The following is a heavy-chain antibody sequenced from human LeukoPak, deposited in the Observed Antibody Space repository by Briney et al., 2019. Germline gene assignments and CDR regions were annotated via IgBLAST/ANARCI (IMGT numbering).Heavy chain of an antibody. Sequence: PGGSLRLSRAASGFTFDDYGMSWVRQAPGKGLEWVSGINWNGGSTGYADSVKGRFTISRDDAKNSLYLQMNSLRAEDTAVYFCARDPYSGSYGPYYYYFMDVWGKGTTVTISS. J-gene: IGHJ6*03. D-gene: IGHD1-26*01. CDR1: GFTFDDYG. CDR3: ARDPYSGSYGPYYYYFMDV. V-gene: IGHV3-20*04. CDR2: INWNGGST.